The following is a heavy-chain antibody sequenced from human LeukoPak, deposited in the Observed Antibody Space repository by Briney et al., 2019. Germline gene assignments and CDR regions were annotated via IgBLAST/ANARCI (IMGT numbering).Heavy chain of an antibody. CDR1: GGSISSYY. Sequence: ASETLSLTCSVSGGSISSYYWSWIRQPPGKGLEWIGYIYYSGSTNYNPSLKSRVAISLDTSKSQFSLKLTSVTAADTAVYYCARAPIPYDRSRTDYRFDPWGQGTLVTVAS. D-gene: IGHD3-16*01. CDR3: ARAPIPYDRSRTDYRFDP. CDR2: IYYSGST. V-gene: IGHV4-59*01. J-gene: IGHJ5*02.